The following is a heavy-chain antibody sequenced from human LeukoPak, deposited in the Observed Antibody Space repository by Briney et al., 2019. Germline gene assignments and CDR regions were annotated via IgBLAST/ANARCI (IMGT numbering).Heavy chain of an antibody. V-gene: IGHV3-21*01. D-gene: IGHD6-13*01. CDR3: ARNPGYSSSWYFGEYYYYGMDV. CDR1: GFTFSSYS. J-gene: IGHJ6*02. Sequence: GGSLRLSCAASGFTFSSYSMNWVRQAPGKGLEWVSSISSSSSYIYYADSVKGRFTISRDNAKNSLYLQMNSLRAEDTAVYYCARNPGYSSSWYFGEYYYYGMDVWGQGTTVTVSS. CDR2: ISSSSSYI.